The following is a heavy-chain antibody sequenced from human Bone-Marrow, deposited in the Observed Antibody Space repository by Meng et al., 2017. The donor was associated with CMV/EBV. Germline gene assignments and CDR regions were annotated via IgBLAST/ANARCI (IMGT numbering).Heavy chain of an antibody. CDR3: TTGGPTLRFLEWLLY. J-gene: IGHJ4*02. V-gene: IGHV3-74*01. CDR1: GFTFSSYW. Sequence: GESLKISCAASGFTFSSYWMHWVRQAPGKGLVWVSRINSDGSSTSYADSVKGRFTISRDNAKNTLYLQMNSLKTEDTAVYYCTTGGPTLRFLEWLLYWGQGTLVSVSS. CDR2: INSDGSST. D-gene: IGHD3-3*01.